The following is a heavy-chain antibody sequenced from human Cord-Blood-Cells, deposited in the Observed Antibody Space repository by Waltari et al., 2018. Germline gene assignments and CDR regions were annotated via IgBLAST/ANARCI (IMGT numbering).Heavy chain of an antibody. CDR1: GFTFSNAW. J-gene: IGHJ3*02. V-gene: IGHV3-15*01. D-gene: IGHD3-3*01. CDR2: IKSKTAGGTT. Sequence: EVQLVESGGGLVKPGGSLRLSCAASGFTFSNAWMSWVRQAPGKGREWVGRIKSKTAGGTTDYAAPVKGRFTISRDASKNTLYLQMNSLKTEDTAVYYCTTVAYYDFWSGYYDAFDIWGQGTMVTVSS. CDR3: TTVAYYDFWSGYYDAFDI.